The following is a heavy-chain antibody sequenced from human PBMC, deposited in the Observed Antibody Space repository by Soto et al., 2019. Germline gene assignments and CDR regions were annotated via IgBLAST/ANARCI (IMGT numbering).Heavy chain of an antibody. CDR1: GFTFSSYV. CDR2: ISGSGASI. Sequence: EVQLLESGGNLVQPGGSLRLSCAASGFTFSSYVMSWVRQAPGKGLEWVSTISGSGASIYDADSVKGRFTVSSDNSKNTVYLKMNSLRAEDTAVYYCAKDGLGSCTGGTCYGSDYWGQGTLVTVSS. J-gene: IGHJ4*02. D-gene: IGHD2-15*01. V-gene: IGHV3-23*01. CDR3: AKDGLGSCTGGTCYGSDY.